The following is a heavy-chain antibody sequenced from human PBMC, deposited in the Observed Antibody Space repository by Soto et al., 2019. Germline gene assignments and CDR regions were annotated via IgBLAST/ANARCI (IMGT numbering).Heavy chain of an antibody. CDR1: GYIFSDYG. CDR2: ISGYSGNA. CDR3: AKRTSGTTWGESDY. J-gene: IGHJ4*02. D-gene: IGHD4-17*01. Sequence: QVQVMQSGAEVKKPGDSVKVSCKTSGYIFSDYGINWVRQAPGQGLEWMGWISGYSGNAKLAQKFQGRVTMTTDKSTRTAYMELRRLRSDDTAVYYCAKRTSGTTWGESDYWGQGTLVTVSS. V-gene: IGHV1-18*04.